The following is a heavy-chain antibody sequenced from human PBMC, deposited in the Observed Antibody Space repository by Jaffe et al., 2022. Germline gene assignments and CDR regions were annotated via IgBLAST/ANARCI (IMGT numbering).Heavy chain of an antibody. CDR1: GFAFSTYT. CDR2: ITSRSTYI. J-gene: IGHJ6*03. CDR3: ARVGSGYDPANDYYYYMDV. D-gene: IGHD5-12*01. Sequence: EVQLEESGGGLVKPGGSLRLSCAASGFAFSTYTINWVRQAPGKGLEWVSSITSRSTYIYYADSVKGRFTISRDNAKNSLFLQMNSLRAEDTAVYYCARVGSGYDPANDYYYYMDVWGKGTTVTVSS. V-gene: IGHV3-21*01.